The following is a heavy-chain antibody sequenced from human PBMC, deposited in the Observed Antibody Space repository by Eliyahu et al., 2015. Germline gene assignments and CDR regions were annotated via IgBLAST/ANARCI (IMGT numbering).Heavy chain of an antibody. CDR2: INPGNGDR. CDR3: ARDYSTEMGLRFDY. Sequence: QAPGQRPEWMGWINPGNGDRKVSDSFEDRATLSSDTSANIVYLELRRLTTEDTAVYYCARDYSTEMGLRFDYWGQGTPVTVSS. D-gene: IGHD2-8*02. V-gene: IGHV1-3*01. J-gene: IGHJ4*02.